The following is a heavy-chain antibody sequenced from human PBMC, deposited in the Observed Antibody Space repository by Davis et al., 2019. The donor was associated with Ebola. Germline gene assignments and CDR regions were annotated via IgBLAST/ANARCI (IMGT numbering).Heavy chain of an antibody. CDR1: GGSFSGYY. CDR3: ARENPRAFDI. V-gene: IGHV4-34*01. CDR2: INHSGST. J-gene: IGHJ3*02. D-gene: IGHD1-14*01. Sequence: SETLSLTCAVYGGSFSGYYWSWIRQPPGKGLEWIGEINHSGSTNYNPSLKSRVTISVDTSKNQFSLKLSSVTAADTAVYYCARENPRAFDIWGQGTMVTVSS.